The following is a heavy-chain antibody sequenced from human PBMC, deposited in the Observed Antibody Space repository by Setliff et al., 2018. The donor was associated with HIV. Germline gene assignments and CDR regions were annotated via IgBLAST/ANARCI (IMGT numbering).Heavy chain of an antibody. J-gene: IGHJ6*02. CDR3: ARDDPPREDSSSPVLFYSGMDV. V-gene: IGHV3-30*04. Sequence: GGSLRLSCVASGFAFSDFSMFWARQAPGKGLEWVAVISFDGSHKYYADSLKGRFTISRDNSINTIYLQMNSLRTEDTAVYYCARDDPPREDSSSPVLFYSGMDVWGHGTPVTVSS. CDR1: GFAFSDFS. D-gene: IGHD6-6*01. CDR2: ISFDGSHK.